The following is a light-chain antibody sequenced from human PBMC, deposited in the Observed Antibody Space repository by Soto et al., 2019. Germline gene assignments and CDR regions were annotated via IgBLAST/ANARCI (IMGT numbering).Light chain of an antibody. CDR3: QHYGSTLP. CDR1: QSVSD. Sequence: VLTQSPGTLSLSPGDRATLSCRASQSVSDLAWYRQKPGQAPRLLIYGASSRATGTPDRFSGSGSGTDFPLTISSLEPEDFAVFYCQHYGSTLPFGGGTKVEIK. CDR2: GAS. J-gene: IGKJ4*01. V-gene: IGKV3-20*01.